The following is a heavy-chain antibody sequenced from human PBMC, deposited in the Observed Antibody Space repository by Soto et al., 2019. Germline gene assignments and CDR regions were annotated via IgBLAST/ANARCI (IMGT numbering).Heavy chain of an antibody. V-gene: IGHV1-18*01. CDR2: INADYGNT. Sequence: ASVKVSCKASGYTFYSHSISWVRQAPGQGLEWMGRINADYGNTQYAQKFRGRATMTTDTSTTTVYMEPTNLRSDDTAVYYCARCIQGDYYYGMDVWGQGTTVTVSS. D-gene: IGHD5-18*01. CDR1: GYTFYSHS. CDR3: ARCIQGDYYYGMDV. J-gene: IGHJ6*02.